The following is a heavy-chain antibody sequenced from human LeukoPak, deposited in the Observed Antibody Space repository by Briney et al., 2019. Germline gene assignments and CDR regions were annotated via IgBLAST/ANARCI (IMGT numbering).Heavy chain of an antibody. J-gene: IGHJ4*02. V-gene: IGHV1-24*01. CDR3: ATVGRRRISGWFDY. CDR1: GYTFTGYY. D-gene: IGHD6-19*01. Sequence: ASVTVSCKASGYTFTGYYMHWVRQAPGKGLEWMGGFDPEDGETIYAQKFQGRVTMTEDTSTDTAYMELSSLRSEDTAVYYCATVGRRRISGWFDYWGQGTLVTVSS. CDR2: FDPEDGET.